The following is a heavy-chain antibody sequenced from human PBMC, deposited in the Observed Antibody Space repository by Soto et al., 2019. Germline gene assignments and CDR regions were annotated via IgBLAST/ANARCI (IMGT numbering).Heavy chain of an antibody. J-gene: IGHJ6*02. D-gene: IGHD3-10*01. CDR2: ISWDGGST. CDR3: AKDIGWRLRFGELPSEGVDV. CDR1: GFTFDDYT. V-gene: IGHV3-43*01. Sequence: GGSLRLSCAASGFTFDDYTMHWVRQAPGKGLEWVSLISWDGGSTYYADSVKGRFTISRDNSKNSLYLQMNSLRTEDTALYYCAKDIGWRLRFGELPSEGVDVWGQGTTVTVSS.